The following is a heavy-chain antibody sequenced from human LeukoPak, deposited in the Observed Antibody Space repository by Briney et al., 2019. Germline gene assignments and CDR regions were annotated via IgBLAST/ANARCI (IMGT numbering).Heavy chain of an antibody. CDR1: GYTFTSCG. D-gene: IGHD3-9*01. Sequence: ASVKVSCKASGYTFTSCGISWVRQAPGQGLELMGWISAYNGNTNYARKLQGRVTMTTDTSTSTAYMELRSLRSDDTAVYYCARGWNILTGPDAFDIWGQGTMVTVSS. V-gene: IGHV1-18*04. CDR2: ISAYNGNT. CDR3: ARGWNILTGPDAFDI. J-gene: IGHJ3*02.